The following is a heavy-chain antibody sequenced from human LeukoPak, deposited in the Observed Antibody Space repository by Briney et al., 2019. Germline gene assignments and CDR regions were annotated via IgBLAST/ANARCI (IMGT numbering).Heavy chain of an antibody. Sequence: ASVKVSCKASGYTFSNYAMNWVRQAPGQGLEWMGWINTNTGNPTYAQGFTGPFVFSLDTFVRTAYLQISSLKADDTAVYYCARVPFVVVGVTGNWFDPWGQGPLVTVSS. CDR2: INTNTGNP. CDR3: ARVPFVVVGVTGNWFDP. CDR1: GYTFSNYA. D-gene: IGHD2-2*01. V-gene: IGHV7-4-1*02. J-gene: IGHJ5*02.